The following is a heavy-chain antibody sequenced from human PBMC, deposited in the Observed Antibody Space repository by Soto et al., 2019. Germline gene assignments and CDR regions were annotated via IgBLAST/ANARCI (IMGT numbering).Heavy chain of an antibody. CDR3: TRDEWIAAAGTRGDGDFDY. CDR1: GFTFGDYA. V-gene: IGHV3-49*03. D-gene: IGHD6-13*01. J-gene: IGHJ4*02. Sequence: GESLKISCTASGFTFGDYAMSWFRQAPGKGLEWVGFIRSKAYGGTTEYAASVKGRFTISRDDSKSIAYLQMNSLKTEDTAVYYCTRDEWIAAAGTRGDGDFDYWGQGTLVTVSS. CDR2: IRSKAYGGTT.